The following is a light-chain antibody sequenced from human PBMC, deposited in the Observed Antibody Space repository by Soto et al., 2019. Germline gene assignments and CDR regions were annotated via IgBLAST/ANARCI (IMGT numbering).Light chain of an antibody. CDR2: DVR. CDR1: SVDVGGSDF. Sequence: QSALTQPASVSGSPGQSITISCTGTSVDVGGSDFVSWYQLHPGEAPKVLIYDVRNRPSGISNRFSASKSGNTASLTISGLQAEDEAEYYCSSYTTINTVVFGGGTKLTVL. V-gene: IGLV2-14*03. CDR3: SSYTTINTVV. J-gene: IGLJ3*02.